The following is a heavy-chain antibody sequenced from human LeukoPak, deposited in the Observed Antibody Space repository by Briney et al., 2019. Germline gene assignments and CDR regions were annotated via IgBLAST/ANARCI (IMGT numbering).Heavy chain of an antibody. CDR3: AKAEGFFGGYYDR. CDR1: GFTFDDYA. V-gene: IGHV3-9*01. D-gene: IGHD5-12*01. J-gene: IGHJ5*02. Sequence: PGRSLRLSCAASGFTFDDYAMHWVRQAPGKGLEWVSGISWNSGSIDYADSVKGRFTISRDNAKNSLYLQMNSLRAEDTAFYYCAKAEGFFGGYYDRWGQGTLVTVSS. CDR2: ISWNSGSI.